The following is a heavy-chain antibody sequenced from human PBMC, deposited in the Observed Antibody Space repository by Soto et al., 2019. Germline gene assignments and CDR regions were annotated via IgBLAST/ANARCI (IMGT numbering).Heavy chain of an antibody. D-gene: IGHD4-17*01. Sequence: QVQLVQSGAEVRKPGSSVKVSCKASGGTFSNHTISWVRQAPGQGLEWMGRIIPILNIAKYAQKFEGRVTITADKSTPTAYMALSSLRSEHTAVYYCAGVAEMGTVTNGFYYYMDVWGKGTTVTVSS. CDR2: IIPILNIA. CDR3: AGVAEMGTVTNGFYYYMDV. V-gene: IGHV1-69*02. J-gene: IGHJ6*03. CDR1: GGTFSNHT.